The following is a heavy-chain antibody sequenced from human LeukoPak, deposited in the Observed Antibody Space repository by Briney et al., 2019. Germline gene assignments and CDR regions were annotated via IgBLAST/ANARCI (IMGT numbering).Heavy chain of an antibody. CDR1: GGSISSGGYY. V-gene: IGHV4-30-2*01. CDR2: IYHSGST. CDR3: ASRYYDSSGSFDY. D-gene: IGHD3-22*01. Sequence: SQTLPLTCTVSGGSISSGGYYWSWLRQPPGKGLEWIGYIYHSGSTYYNPSLKSRVTISVDRSKNQFSLKLSSVTAADTAVYYCASRYYDSSGSFDYWGQGTLVTVSS. J-gene: IGHJ4*02.